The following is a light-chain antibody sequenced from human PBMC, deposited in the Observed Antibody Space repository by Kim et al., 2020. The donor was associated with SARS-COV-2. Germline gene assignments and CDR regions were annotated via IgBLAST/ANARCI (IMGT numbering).Light chain of an antibody. CDR3: QQYGSSPQT. J-gene: IGKJ1*01. CDR1: QSVSSSY. CDR2: DAS. Sequence: EIVLTQSPGTLSLSPGERATLSCRASQSVSSSYSAWYQQKPGQAPRLLIYDASSRATGIPDRFSGSWSGTDFTLTISRLEPEDFAVYYCQQYGSSPQTFGQGTKVDIK. V-gene: IGKV3-20*01.